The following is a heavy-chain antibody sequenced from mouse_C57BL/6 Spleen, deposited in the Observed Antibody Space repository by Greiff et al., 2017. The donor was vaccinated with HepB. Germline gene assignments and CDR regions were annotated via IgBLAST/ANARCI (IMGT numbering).Heavy chain of an antibody. CDR3: ARGAYSIPYYFDD. V-gene: IGHV5-4*03. D-gene: IGHD2-5*01. J-gene: IGHJ2*01. Sequence: EVKLVESGGGLVKPGGSLKLSCAASGFTFSSYAMSWVRQTPEKRLEWVATISDGGSYTYYPDNVKGRFTISRDNAKNNLYLQMSHLKSEDTAMYYCARGAYSIPYYFDDWGQGTTLTVSS. CDR1: GFTFSSYA. CDR2: ISDGGSYT.